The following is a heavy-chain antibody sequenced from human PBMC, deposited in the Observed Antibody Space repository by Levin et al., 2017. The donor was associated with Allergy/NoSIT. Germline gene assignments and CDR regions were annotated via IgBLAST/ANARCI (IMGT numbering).Heavy chain of an antibody. J-gene: IGHJ4*02. CDR1: GFTFSSYW. CDR3: ARDHDSSGWYGKTLTDY. V-gene: IGHV3-7*01. CDR2: IKQDGSEK. D-gene: IGHD6-19*01. Sequence: PGGSLRLSCAASGFTFSSYWMSWVRQAPGKGLEWVANIKQDGSEKYYVDSVKGRFTISRDNAKNSLYLQMNSLRAEDTAVYYCARDHDSSGWYGKTLTDYWGQGTLVTVSS.